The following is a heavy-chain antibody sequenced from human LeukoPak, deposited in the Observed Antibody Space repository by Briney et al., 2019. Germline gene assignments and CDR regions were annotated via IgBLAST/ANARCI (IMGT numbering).Heavy chain of an antibody. V-gene: IGHV3-21*01. J-gene: IGHJ3*02. CDR3: ARDGNHYDSSGYYPDDAFDI. D-gene: IGHD3-22*01. CDR2: ISSSSSYI. Sequence: GSLRLSCAASGFTFSSYSMNWVRQAPGKGLEWVSSISSSSSYIYYADSVKGRFTISRDNAKNSLYLQMNSLRAEDTAVYYCARDGNHYDSSGYYPDDAFDIWGQGTMVTVSS. CDR1: GFTFSSYS.